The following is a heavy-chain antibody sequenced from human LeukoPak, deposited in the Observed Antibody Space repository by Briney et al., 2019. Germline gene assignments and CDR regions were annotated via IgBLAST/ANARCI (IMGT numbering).Heavy chain of an antibody. J-gene: IGHJ4*02. Sequence: SQTLSLTCAVSGGSISSGGYSWSWIRQPPGKGLEWIGYICHSGSTYYNPSLKSRVTISVDRSKNQFSLKLSSVTAADTAVYYCARGAGYSGIDNWGQGTLVTVSS. D-gene: IGHD3-10*01. V-gene: IGHV4-30-2*01. CDR3: ARGAGYSGIDN. CDR2: ICHSGST. CDR1: GGSISSGGYS.